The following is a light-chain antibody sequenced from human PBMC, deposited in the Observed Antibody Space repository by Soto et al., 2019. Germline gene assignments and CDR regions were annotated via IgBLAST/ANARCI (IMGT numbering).Light chain of an antibody. J-gene: IGKJ5*01. CDR1: QSVSAS. V-gene: IGKV3-15*01. Sequence: IVLTQSPACLSVSPWERATLSYSASQSVSASLAWYQQKPGQAPRLLIYGASTRASSTPARFSGSGSGTEFTLTISSLQSEDFAVYHCQQYYDWPLFTFGQGTRLEIK. CDR3: QQYYDWPLFT. CDR2: GAS.